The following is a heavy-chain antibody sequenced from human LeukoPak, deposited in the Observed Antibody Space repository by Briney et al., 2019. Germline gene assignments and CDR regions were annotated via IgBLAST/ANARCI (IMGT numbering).Heavy chain of an antibody. J-gene: IGHJ4*02. CDR3: ARENYYGSGSLADY. CDR1: GYTFTSYG. Sequence: ASVKVSCKASGYTFTSYGISWVRQAPGQGLEWMGWISAYNGNTNYAQKLQGRVTMTTDTSTSTAYMELRSLTSDDTAEYYCARENYYGSGSLADYWGQGTLVTVSS. D-gene: IGHD3-10*01. V-gene: IGHV1-18*01. CDR2: ISAYNGNT.